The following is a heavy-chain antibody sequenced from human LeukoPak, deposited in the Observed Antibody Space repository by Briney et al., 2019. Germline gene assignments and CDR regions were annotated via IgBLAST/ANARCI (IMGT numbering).Heavy chain of an antibody. V-gene: IGHV1-2*02. CDR2: INPDSGGT. J-gene: IGHJ6*03. D-gene: IGHD4-11*01. Sequence: GASVKVSCKASGYTFTGYYIHWVRQAPGQGPEWMGWINPDSGGTNYAQKFQGRVTMSRDTSISTAYMEVSRLRSDDTAVYYCARLPDYTEGYYMDVWGKGTTVTVSS. CDR3: ARLPDYTEGYYMDV. CDR1: GYTFTGYY.